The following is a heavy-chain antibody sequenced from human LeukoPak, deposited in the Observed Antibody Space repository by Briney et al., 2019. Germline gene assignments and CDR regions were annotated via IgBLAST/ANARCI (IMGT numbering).Heavy chain of an antibody. V-gene: IGHV3/OR16-9*01. D-gene: IGHD3-10*01. CDR3: VRHAGRAGGH. CDR1: GFSFGGHY. J-gene: IGHJ4*01. CDR2: ISGNGGDI. Sequence: PGGSLRLSCAASGFSFGGHYMSWVRQAPGKGPEWISYISGNGGDIAYADSVKGRFTISRDNAKNSLHLQMNSLRVEDTAVYHCVRHAGRAGGHWGPGTLIAVSS.